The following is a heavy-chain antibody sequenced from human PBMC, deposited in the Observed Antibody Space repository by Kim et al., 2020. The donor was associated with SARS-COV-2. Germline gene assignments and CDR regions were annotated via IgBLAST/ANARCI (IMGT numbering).Heavy chain of an antibody. CDR1: GFTFGTYA. CDR2: ISGSGGRT. Sequence: GGSLRLSCAASGFTFGTYAMSWVRQAPGKGLEWVSNISGSGGRTYYADSVKGRFTMSRDNPKNTLFLQMNSLRGEDTAVYYCARDSGYTTSWYVYWGQGTLVTVSS. CDR3: ARDSGYTTSWYVY. V-gene: IGHV3-23*01. J-gene: IGHJ4*02. D-gene: IGHD6-13*01.